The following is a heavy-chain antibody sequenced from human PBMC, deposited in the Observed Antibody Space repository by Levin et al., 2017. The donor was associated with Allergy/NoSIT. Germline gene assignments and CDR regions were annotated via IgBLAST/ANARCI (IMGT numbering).Heavy chain of an antibody. V-gene: IGHV3-53*01. J-gene: IGHJ5*02. CDR2: IYSGGTT. D-gene: IGHD2-15*01. CDR1: GFTVSRNY. Sequence: GGSLRLSCAASGFTVSRNYMSWVRQAPGKGLEWVSVIYSGGTTYYAASVKGRFTISRDNSKNTVYLQMSSLRADDTAVYYCVRGPNCSGGICSSRWFDPWGQGTLVTVSS. CDR3: VRGPNCSGGICSSRWFDP.